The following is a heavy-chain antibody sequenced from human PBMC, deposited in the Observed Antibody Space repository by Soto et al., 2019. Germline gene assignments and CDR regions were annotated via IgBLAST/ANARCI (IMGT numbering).Heavy chain of an antibody. V-gene: IGHV3-23*01. CDR1: GFTFSNFA. J-gene: IGHJ4*01. D-gene: IGHD2-8*01. Sequence: GGSLRLSCAASGFTFSNFAMSWVRQTPGKGLEWVSAISASGGSTHYAGSVKGRFTISRDNSRSTLYLQMDSLRVEDTALYYCAKDEMIYATSPDYWGHGTLVTVSS. CDR3: AKDEMIYATSPDY. CDR2: ISASGGST.